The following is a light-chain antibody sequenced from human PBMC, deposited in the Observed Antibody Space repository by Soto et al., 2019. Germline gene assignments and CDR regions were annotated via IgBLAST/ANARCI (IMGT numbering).Light chain of an antibody. V-gene: IGLV2-23*01. CDR3: CSYAGSSSYV. CDR2: EGS. CDR1: SSDVGSYNL. Sequence: QSVLTQPASVSGSPGQSITISCTGTSSDVGSYNLVSWYQQHPGKAPKLMIYEGSKRPSGVSNRFSGSKSGNTASLTISGLKAEDEADYYCCSYAGSSSYVFGTGTKVXVL. J-gene: IGLJ1*01.